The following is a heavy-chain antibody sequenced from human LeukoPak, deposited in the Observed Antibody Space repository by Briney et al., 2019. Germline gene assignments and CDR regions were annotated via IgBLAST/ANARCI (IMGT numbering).Heavy chain of an antibody. CDR1: GYTFTNYG. Sequence: GASVKVSCKASGYTFTNYGISWVRQAPAQGLEWMGWISGYNGDTNYAQKSQGRVTMTTDTSTNAAHMELRSLRSDDTAVYYCARDCGYQCLFDYWGQGTLVTVSS. CDR2: ISGYNGDT. D-gene: IGHD5-12*01. J-gene: IGHJ4*02. CDR3: ARDCGYQCLFDY. V-gene: IGHV1-18*01.